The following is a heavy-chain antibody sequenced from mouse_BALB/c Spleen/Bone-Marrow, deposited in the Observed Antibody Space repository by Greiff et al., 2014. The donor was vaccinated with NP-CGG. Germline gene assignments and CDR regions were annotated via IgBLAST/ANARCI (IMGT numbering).Heavy chain of an antibody. CDR1: GYTFTSYW. D-gene: IGHD1-1*01. CDR3: TRQDYYGNSYWYFDV. J-gene: IGHJ1*01. Sequence: QVQLQQSGADLVRPGASVKLSCKASGYTFTSYWINWVKQRPGQGLEWIGNIYPSDSYTNYNRKFRDKATLTVDTSSSTAYMQLSSPTSEDSAVYYCTRQDYYGNSYWYFDVWGAGTTVTVSS. V-gene: IGHV1-59*01. CDR2: IYPSDSYT.